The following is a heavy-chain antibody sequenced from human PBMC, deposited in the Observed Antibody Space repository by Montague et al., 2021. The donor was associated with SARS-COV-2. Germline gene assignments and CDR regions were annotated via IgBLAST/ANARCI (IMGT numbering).Heavy chain of an antibody. Sequence: SETLSLTCTVSGASVASGNFYWSWIRQPPGKGLEWIGYMYYTGHTNYNPSLESRVTMPVDPSKNQFSLTLTSVTAADTAVYYCARSRANVPSRPGFDYWAREPWSPSPQ. J-gene: IGHJ4*02. CDR3: ARSRANVPSRPGFDY. CDR2: MYYTGHT. D-gene: IGHD6-6*01. CDR1: GASVASGNFY. V-gene: IGHV4-61*01.